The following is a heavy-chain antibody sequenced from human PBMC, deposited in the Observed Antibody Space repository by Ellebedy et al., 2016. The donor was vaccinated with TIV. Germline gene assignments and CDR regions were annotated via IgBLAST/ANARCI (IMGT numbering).Heavy chain of an antibody. CDR1: GGSINSGDYY. J-gene: IGHJ5*02. V-gene: IGHV4-30-4*01. Sequence: SETLSLTCTVSGGSINSGDYYWSWIRQPPGKGLEWIGYIYYTGSTYYNPSLKSRVTMSLDTSKNQFSVNLRSVTAADTAVYYCARGPSGDSSGRRFDPWGQGTLVIVSS. D-gene: IGHD3-22*01. CDR3: ARGPSGDSSGRRFDP. CDR2: IYYTGST.